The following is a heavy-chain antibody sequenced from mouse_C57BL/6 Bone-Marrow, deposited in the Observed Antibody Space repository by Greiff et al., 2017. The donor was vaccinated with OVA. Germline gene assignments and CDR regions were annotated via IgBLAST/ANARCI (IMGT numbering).Heavy chain of an antibody. CDR1: EYEFPSHD. Sequence: EVKVVESGGGLVQPGESLKLSCESNEYEFPSHDMSWVRKTPEKRLELVAAINSDGGSTYYPDTMERRFIISRDNTKKTLYLQMSSLRTEDTALYYCARLIYYDYDWFAYWGQGTLVTVSA. D-gene: IGHD2-4*01. CDR3: ARLIYYDYDWFAY. CDR2: INSDGGST. V-gene: IGHV5-2*01. J-gene: IGHJ3*01.